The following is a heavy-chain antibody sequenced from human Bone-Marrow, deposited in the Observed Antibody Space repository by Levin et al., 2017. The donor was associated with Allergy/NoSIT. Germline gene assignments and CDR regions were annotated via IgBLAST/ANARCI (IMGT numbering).Heavy chain of an antibody. D-gene: IGHD2-15*01. CDR3: ARVLYCSGGSCYGYYYYYMDV. J-gene: IGHJ6*03. V-gene: IGHV3-7*03. Sequence: GGSLRLSCAASGFTFSSYWMSWVRQAPGKGLEWVANIKQDGSEKYYVDSVKVRFTISRDNAKNSLYLQMNSLRAEDTAVYYCARVLYCSGGSCYGYYYYYMDVWGKGTTVTVSS. CDR2: IKQDGSEK. CDR1: GFTFSSYW.